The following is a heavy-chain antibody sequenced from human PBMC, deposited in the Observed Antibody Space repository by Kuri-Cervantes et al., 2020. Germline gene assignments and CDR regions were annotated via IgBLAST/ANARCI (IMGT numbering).Heavy chain of an antibody. CDR2: MNPNSGNT. D-gene: IGHD5-12*01. CDR1: GYTFTSYD. Sequence: ASVKVSCKASGYTFTSYDINWVRQATGQGLEWMGWMNPNSGNTGYAQKFQGRVTMTRNTSISTAYMELSSLRSADTAVYYFARAPGSGYGRPIDYWGQGTLVTVSS. CDR3: ARAPGSGYGRPIDY. J-gene: IGHJ4*02. V-gene: IGHV1-8*01.